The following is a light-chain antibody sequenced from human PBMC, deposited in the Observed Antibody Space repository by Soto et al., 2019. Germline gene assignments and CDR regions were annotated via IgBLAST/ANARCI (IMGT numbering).Light chain of an antibody. J-gene: IGKJ1*01. Sequence: EIVLTQSPGTLSLSPGERATLSCRASQSVSSYLAWYQQKPGQAPRLLIYDASNRATGIPARFSGSGSGTVFTLTIGSLEPEDFTFYYCQQRTNWPPWTFGQGTKVDIK. CDR2: DAS. CDR3: QQRTNWPPWT. V-gene: IGKV3-11*01. CDR1: QSVSSY.